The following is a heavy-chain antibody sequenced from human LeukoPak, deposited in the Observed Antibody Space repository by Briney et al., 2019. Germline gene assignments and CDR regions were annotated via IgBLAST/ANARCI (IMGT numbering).Heavy chain of an antibody. Sequence: GESLKISCKGSGYSFTSYWIGWVRQVPGKGLGLMGIIYPGDSDTRYSPSFQGQVTISADKSISTAYLQWSSLKASDSAMYYCARQGSSGGFDYWGQGTLVTVSS. CDR1: GYSFTSYW. CDR3: ARQGSSGGFDY. V-gene: IGHV5-51*01. J-gene: IGHJ4*02. CDR2: IYPGDSDT. D-gene: IGHD1-1*01.